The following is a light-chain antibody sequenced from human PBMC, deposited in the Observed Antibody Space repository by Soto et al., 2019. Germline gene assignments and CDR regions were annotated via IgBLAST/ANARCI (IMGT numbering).Light chain of an antibody. V-gene: IGKV1-5*03. CDR2: KAS. Sequence: DIQMTQSPSTLSASVGDRVTITCRASQSISSWLAWYQQKPGKAPKLLISKASSLESGVPSRFSGSGSGTEFTLTISSLQPDDFATYYCQQYNSSPMYTFGQGTKLEIK. CDR3: QQYNSSPMYT. CDR1: QSISSW. J-gene: IGKJ2*01.